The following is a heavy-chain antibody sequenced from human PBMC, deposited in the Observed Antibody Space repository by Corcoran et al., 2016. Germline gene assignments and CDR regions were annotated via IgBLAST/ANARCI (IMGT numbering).Heavy chain of an antibody. CDR2: IYYTGTT. Sequence: QLQLQESGPGLVKPSETLSLTCTVSGGSINSGDNYWGWIRQPPGKGLEWVGSIYYTGTTYYNPSLKSRVTISLDTSKNQFSLKLTSMTAADTAVYYCARISNSWGQGTLVTVSS. V-gene: IGHV4-39*07. CDR1: GGSINSGDNY. J-gene: IGHJ4*02. CDR3: ARISNS. D-gene: IGHD6-13*01.